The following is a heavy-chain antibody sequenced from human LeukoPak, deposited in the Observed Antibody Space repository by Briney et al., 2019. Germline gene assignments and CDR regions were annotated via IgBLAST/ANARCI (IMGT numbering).Heavy chain of an antibody. Sequence: GRSLRLSCAASGFIFSSYWMHWVRQAPGKGLVWVSRVNSDGSSTSYADSVKGRFTISRDNAKNTLYLQMNSLRAEDTAVYYCARGMYSSSSFDPWGQGTLVTVSS. CDR2: VNSDGSST. D-gene: IGHD6-6*01. CDR1: GFIFSSYW. J-gene: IGHJ5*02. V-gene: IGHV3-74*01. CDR3: ARGMYSSSSFDP.